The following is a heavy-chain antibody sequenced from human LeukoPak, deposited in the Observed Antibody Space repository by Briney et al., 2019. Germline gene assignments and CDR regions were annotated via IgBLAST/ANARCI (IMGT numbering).Heavy chain of an antibody. CDR3: ATAPSGSGTFLDY. D-gene: IGHD3-10*01. CDR2: IWYGGSDK. J-gene: IGHJ4*02. Sequence: GGSLRLSCAASGFTFSSYGMHWVRQAPGKGLEWVAVIWYGGSDKYYADSVKGRFTISRDNSKNTLYLQMNSLRAEDTAVCYCATAPSGSGTFLDYWGQGTLVTVSS. CDR1: GFTFSSYG. V-gene: IGHV3-33*01.